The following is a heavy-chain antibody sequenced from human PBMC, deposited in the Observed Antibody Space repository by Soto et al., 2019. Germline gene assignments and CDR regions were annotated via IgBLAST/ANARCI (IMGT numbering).Heavy chain of an antibody. J-gene: IGHJ3*02. CDR3: ARLKLEMANFPRGAFDI. D-gene: IGHD1-1*01. CDR2: IYPGDSET. CDR1: GYRFTSYW. Sequence: GESLKISCKGSGYRFTSYWLAWVRQMPGKGLEWMGIIYPGDSETSYSPSFQGQVTISSDKSISTAYLQWSSLKASDTAMYYCARLKLEMANFPRGAFDIWAPGTMVTVSS. V-gene: IGHV5-51*01.